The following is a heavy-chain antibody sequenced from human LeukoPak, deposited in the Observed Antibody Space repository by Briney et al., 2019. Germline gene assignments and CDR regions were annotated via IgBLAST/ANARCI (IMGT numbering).Heavy chain of an antibody. V-gene: IGHV3-30*04. J-gene: IGHJ5*02. CDR1: GFTSSIYP. CDR2: IASDGSYK. CDR3: ARDPGGDGYNWFDP. Sequence: GGSLRLSCAASGFTSSIYPMHWVRQAPGKGLEWVAVIASDGSYKYYADSVKGRFTISRDNSKNTLYLQMNSLRAEDTAVYYCARDPGGDGYNWFDPWGQGTLVTVSS. D-gene: IGHD3-10*01.